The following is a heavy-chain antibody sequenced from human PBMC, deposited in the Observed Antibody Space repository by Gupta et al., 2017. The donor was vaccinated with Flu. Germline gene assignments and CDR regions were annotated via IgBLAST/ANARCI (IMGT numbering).Heavy chain of an antibody. CDR3: AKDKGTGYDFWSGDYGMDV. CDR2: ISWNSGSI. D-gene: IGHD3-3*01. V-gene: IGHV3-9*01. J-gene: IGHJ6*01. Sequence: EVQLVESGGGLVQPGRSLRLSCAASGFTFSVYAMDWVRQAPGKGLGWVSGISWNSGSIGYADSVKGRFTISRDNAKNSLYLQMNSLRAEDTALYYCAKDKGTGYDFWSGDYGMDVWGQGTTVTVS. CDR1: GFTFSVYA.